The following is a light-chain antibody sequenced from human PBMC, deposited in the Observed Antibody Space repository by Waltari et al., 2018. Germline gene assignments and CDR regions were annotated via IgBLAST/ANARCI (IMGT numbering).Light chain of an antibody. CDR3: NSYTSSTNVV. J-gene: IGLJ2*01. CDR1: SGDVGAHNY. Sequence: QSVLTQSASVSGSPGQSITISCTGTSGDVGAHNYVSWYQQHPGKAPQLIIYDVSKRPSGVSNRISASKSGNTASLTMSGLQAEDEAHYYCNSYTSSTNVVFGGGTKLTVL. V-gene: IGLV2-14*03. CDR2: DVS.